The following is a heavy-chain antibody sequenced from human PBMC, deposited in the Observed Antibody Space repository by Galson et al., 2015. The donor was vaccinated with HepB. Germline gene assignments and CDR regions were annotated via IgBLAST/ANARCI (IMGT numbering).Heavy chain of an antibody. CDR3: ARTIGAAYDPWDY. J-gene: IGHJ4*02. CDR1: GFTFSTYS. CDR2: ISGGSGYI. Sequence: SLRLSCAASGFTFSTYSMNWVRQAPGKGLEWVSSISGGSGYIYYADSVKGRFTISRDNAKNSLYLQMNSLSAEDTAVYYCARTIGAAYDPWDYWGQGTLVTVSS. D-gene: IGHD3-3*01. V-gene: IGHV3-21*01.